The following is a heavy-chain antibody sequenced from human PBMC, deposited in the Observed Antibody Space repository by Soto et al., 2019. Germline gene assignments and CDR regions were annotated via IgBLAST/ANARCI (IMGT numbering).Heavy chain of an antibody. CDR1: GGTFSSYA. CDR2: IIPIFGTA. CDR3: ARGFSSLTEKYCSGGSCYSGGDWFDP. V-gene: IGHV1-69*01. J-gene: IGHJ5*02. D-gene: IGHD2-15*01. Sequence: QVQLVQSGAEVKKPGSSVKVSCKASGGTFSSYAISWVRQAPGQGLEWMGGIIPIFGTANYAQKFQGRVTITADESTSTAYMELRRLRSEDTAVYYCARGFSSLTEKYCSGGSCYSGGDWFDPCGQGTLVTVSA.